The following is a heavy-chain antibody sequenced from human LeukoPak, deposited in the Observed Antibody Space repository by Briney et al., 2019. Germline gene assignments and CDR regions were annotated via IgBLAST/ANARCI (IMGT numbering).Heavy chain of an antibody. CDR3: ARGGVPAAMGYYCYYMDV. V-gene: IGHV1-8*03. Sequence: ASVKVSCKASGYTFTSYDINWVRQATGQGLEWMGWMNPNSGNTGYAQKFQGRVTITRNTSISTAYMELSSLRSEDTAVYYCARGGVPAAMGYYCYYMDVWGKGTTVTVSS. CDR2: MNPNSGNT. J-gene: IGHJ6*03. D-gene: IGHD2-2*01. CDR1: GYTFTSYD.